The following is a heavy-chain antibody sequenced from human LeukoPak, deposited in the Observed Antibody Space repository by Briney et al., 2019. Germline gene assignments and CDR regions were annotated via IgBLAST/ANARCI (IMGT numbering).Heavy chain of an antibody. D-gene: IGHD6-19*01. V-gene: IGHV3-7*01. CDR3: ARDETVSVAGTPYSYYMDV. CDR2: INQDGSEK. Sequence: GGSLRLSCAASGFNFGEFWMAWVRQTPGKGLEWVANINQDGSEKYYVDSVKGRFTISRDNAKKSVYLQMNSLRAEDTSVYYCARDETVSVAGTPYSYYMDVWGKGTTVTVSS. J-gene: IGHJ6*03. CDR1: GFNFGEFW.